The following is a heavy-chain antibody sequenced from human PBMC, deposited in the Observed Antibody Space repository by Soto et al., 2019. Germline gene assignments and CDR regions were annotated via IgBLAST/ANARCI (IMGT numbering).Heavy chain of an antibody. J-gene: IGHJ5*02. V-gene: IGHV4-4*07. CDR1: GGSIISYY. CDR2: IYTSGST. Sequence: SETLSLTCTVSGGSIISYYWSWIRQPAGKGLEWIGRIYTSGSTNYNPSLKSRVTMSVDTSKNQFSLKLSSVTAADTAVYYCAREKYTIFGVANNWFDPWGQGTLVTVSS. D-gene: IGHD3-3*01. CDR3: AREKYTIFGVANNWFDP.